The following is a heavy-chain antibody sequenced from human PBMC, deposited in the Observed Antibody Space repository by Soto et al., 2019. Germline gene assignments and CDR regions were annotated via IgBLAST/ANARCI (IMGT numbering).Heavy chain of an antibody. D-gene: IGHD3-22*01. CDR1: GDSLSSSAYY. CDR3: ARHLDYYDRTGYYYFDY. CDR2: MYSGSS. J-gene: IGHJ4*01. Sequence: QLQLQESGPGLVKPSETLSLTCTVSGDSLSSSAYYWGWIRQPPGKGLEWIGSMYSGSSYYNPSLRSRVTISVDTSKNQFSLKLSSVTAEDTAVYYCARHLDYYDRTGYYYFDYWGHGTLVTVSP. V-gene: IGHV4-39*01.